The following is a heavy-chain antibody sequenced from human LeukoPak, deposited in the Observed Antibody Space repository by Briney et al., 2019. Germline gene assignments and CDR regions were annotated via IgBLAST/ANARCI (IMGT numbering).Heavy chain of an antibody. J-gene: IGHJ4*02. D-gene: IGHD3-10*01. CDR2: IYPGDSDT. CDR1: GYSFTNYW. Sequence: GESLKISCKGSGYSFTNYWIGWVRQMPGKGLEWMGIIYPGDSDTRYSPSFQGQVTISADKSISTAYLQWSSLKASDTAMYYCARLRDYYGSGSYYNSLDYWGQGTLVTVSS. V-gene: IGHV5-51*01. CDR3: ARLRDYYGSGSYYNSLDY.